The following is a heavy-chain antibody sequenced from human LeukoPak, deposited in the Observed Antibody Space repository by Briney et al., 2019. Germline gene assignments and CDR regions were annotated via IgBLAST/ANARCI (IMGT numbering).Heavy chain of an antibody. CDR3: ARGILAAAGNYYYYYMDV. D-gene: IGHD6-13*01. V-gene: IGHV1-18*04. CDR1: GYIFTSYY. J-gene: IGHJ6*03. CDR2: ISAYNGNT. Sequence: ASVKVSCKASGYIFTSYYMHWVRQAPGQGLEWMGWISAYNGNTNYAQKLQGRVTMTTDTSTSTAYMELRSLRSDDTAVYYCARGILAAAGNYYYYYMDVWGKGTTVTISS.